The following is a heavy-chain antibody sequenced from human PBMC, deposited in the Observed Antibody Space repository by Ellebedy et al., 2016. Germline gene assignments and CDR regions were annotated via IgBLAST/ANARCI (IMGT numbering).Heavy chain of an antibody. CDR2: VWYDGTTQ. CDR3: AKSGRGSGSYYY. Sequence: GGSLRLSXAASGFPFSSYGMHWVRQAPGKGLEWVALVWYDGTTQYYADSVQGRFTISRDNSKNTMYLQMNSLRAEDTAVYYCAKSGRGSGSYYYWGQGTLVTVSS. CDR1: GFPFSSYG. V-gene: IGHV3-33*06. D-gene: IGHD3-10*01. J-gene: IGHJ4*02.